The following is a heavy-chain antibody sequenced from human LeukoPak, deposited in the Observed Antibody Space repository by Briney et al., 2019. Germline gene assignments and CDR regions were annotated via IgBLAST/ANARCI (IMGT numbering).Heavy chain of an antibody. D-gene: IGHD2-2*01. CDR1: GYTFTGYY. CDR3: ARGLYCSSTSCYSPGADHSSGGDY. V-gene: IGHV1-2*02. J-gene: IGHJ4*02. Sequence: GASVKVSCKASGYTFTGYYMHWVRQAPGQGLEWMGWINPNSGGTNYAQKFQGRVTMTRDTSISTAYMELSRLRSDDTAVYYCARGLYCSSTSCYSPGADHSSGGDYWGQGTLVTVSS. CDR2: INPNSGGT.